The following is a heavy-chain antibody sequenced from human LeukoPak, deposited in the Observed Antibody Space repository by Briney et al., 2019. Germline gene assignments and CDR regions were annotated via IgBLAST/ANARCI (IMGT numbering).Heavy chain of an antibody. CDR3: AKDGEEDCSGGSCYPWSGDY. CDR1: GFTFSSYA. CDR2: ISGSGGST. Sequence: PGGSLRLSCAASGFTFSSYAMSWVRQAPGKGLEWVSAISGSGGSTYYADSVKGRFTISRDNSKNTLYLQMNSLRAEDTAVYYCAKDGEEDCSGGSCYPWSGDYWGQGTLVTVSS. J-gene: IGHJ4*02. V-gene: IGHV3-23*01. D-gene: IGHD2-15*01.